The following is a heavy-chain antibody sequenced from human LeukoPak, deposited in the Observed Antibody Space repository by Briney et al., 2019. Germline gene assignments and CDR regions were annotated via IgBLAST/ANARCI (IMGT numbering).Heavy chain of an antibody. CDR2: ISGSANSA. Sequence: GGSLRLSCAASGFTFSSYGMHWVRQAPGEGLEWVSTISGSANSAYYADPVKGRFTISRDNSKSTLYLQMNSLRAEDTAVYYCAKRGELIAAAGTYYFDYWGQGTLVTVSS. V-gene: IGHV3-23*01. CDR3: AKRGELIAAAGTYYFDY. D-gene: IGHD6-13*01. J-gene: IGHJ4*02. CDR1: GFTFSSYG.